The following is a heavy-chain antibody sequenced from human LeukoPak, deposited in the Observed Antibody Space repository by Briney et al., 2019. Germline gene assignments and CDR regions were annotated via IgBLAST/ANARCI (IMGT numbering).Heavy chain of an antibody. J-gene: IGHJ5*02. CDR2: IIPIFGTA. V-gene: IGHV1-69*13. Sequence: SVKVSCKASGGTFSSYAISWVRQAPGQGLEWMGGIIPIFGTANYAQKFQGRVTITADEPTSTAYMELSSLRSEDTAVYYCARVSAEVSHYYDSSGYYRTWGQGTLVTVSP. CDR1: GGTFSSYA. D-gene: IGHD3-22*01. CDR3: ARVSAEVSHYYDSSGYYRT.